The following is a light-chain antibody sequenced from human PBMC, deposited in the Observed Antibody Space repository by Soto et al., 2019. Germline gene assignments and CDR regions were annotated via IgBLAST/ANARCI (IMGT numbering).Light chain of an antibody. Sequence: DIQLTQSPSTLSAAVGDRVTITFRASQSISTWLAWYQQTPGRAPNLLIYKASSLKSGVPSRFSGSGSGTEFTLTICSLQPNDFATYYCQKYNSYSRTCGQGTKVDNK. CDR1: QSISTW. J-gene: IGKJ1*01. CDR2: KAS. CDR3: QKYNSYSRT. V-gene: IGKV1-5*03.